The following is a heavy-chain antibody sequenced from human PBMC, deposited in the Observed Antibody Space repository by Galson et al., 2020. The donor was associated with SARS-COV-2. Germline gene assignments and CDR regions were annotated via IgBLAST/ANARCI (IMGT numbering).Heavy chain of an antibody. D-gene: IGHD3-10*01. CDR1: GGSISSYY. V-gene: IGHV4-59*08. J-gene: IGHJ4*02. CDR2: IHYSGST. CDR3: ARTGYYYGSGSYFDY. Sequence: ETSETLSLTCTVSGGSISSYYWSWIRQPPGKGLEWIGYIHYSGSTNYNPSLKSRVTISVDTSKNQFSLKLSSVTAADTAVYYCARTGYYYGSGSYFDYWGQGTLVTVSS.